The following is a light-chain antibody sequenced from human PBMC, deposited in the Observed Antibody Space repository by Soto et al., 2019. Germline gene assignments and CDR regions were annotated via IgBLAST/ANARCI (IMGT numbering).Light chain of an antibody. J-gene: IGKJ2*01. CDR2: GAS. V-gene: IGKV3-20*01. CDR3: QQYGGSPPYT. CDR1: QSVSSSY. Sequence: EIVLTQSPGTLSLSPGERATLSGRASQSVSSSYLAWYQQKPGQAPRLLIYGASSRATGIPDRFSGSGSGTDFPLTISRLEPEDFAVYYCQQYGGSPPYTLGQGTKLEIK.